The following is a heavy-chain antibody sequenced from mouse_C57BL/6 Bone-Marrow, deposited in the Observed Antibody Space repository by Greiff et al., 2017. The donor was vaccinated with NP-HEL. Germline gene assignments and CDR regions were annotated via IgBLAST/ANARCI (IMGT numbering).Heavy chain of an antibody. CDR3: ARQGTPYYFDY. D-gene: IGHD2-14*01. Sequence: EVQLQQSGGDLVKPGGSLKLSCAASGFTFSSYGMSWVRQTPDKRLEWVATISSGGSYTYYPDSVKGRFTISRDNAKNTLYLQMSSLKSEDTAMYYCARQGTPYYFDYWGQGTTLTVSS. J-gene: IGHJ2*01. CDR2: ISSGGSYT. V-gene: IGHV5-6*01. CDR1: GFTFSSYG.